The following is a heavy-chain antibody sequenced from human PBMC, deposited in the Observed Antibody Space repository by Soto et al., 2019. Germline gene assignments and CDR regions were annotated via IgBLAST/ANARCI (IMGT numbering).Heavy chain of an antibody. D-gene: IGHD5-12*01. Sequence: EVQVVESGGDLVQPGGSLRLSCAASGFTFSSFEMNWVRQAPGKGLEWVSYIRNRDNTIYYEDSMRGRFTICRDIAKNTLYLQMNGLRAEDTAVYFCPRTAYSDFLGPCYFDLWGRGALVTVSS. CDR2: IRNRDNTI. J-gene: IGHJ2*01. CDR3: PRTAYSDFLGPCYFDL. V-gene: IGHV3-48*03. CDR1: GFTFSSFE.